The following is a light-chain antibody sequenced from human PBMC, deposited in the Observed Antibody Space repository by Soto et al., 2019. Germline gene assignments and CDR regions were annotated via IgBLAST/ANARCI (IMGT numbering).Light chain of an antibody. CDR3: QQRSTGPPLS. Sequence: EIVLTHSPDTLSLSPGERATLSCRASQSVDNYLAWYQQRPGQAPRLLIYDASNRASGIPARFSGSGSGTDFTLTISSLEPEDFAVYYCQQRSTGPPLSFGVGTKVDIK. CDR2: DAS. CDR1: QSVDNY. V-gene: IGKV3-11*01. J-gene: IGKJ4*01.